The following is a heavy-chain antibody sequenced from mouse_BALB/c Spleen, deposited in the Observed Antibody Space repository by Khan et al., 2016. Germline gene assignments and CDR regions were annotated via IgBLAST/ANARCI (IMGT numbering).Heavy chain of an antibody. CDR2: ISYDGSN. CDR3: ARLRRVYAMDY. D-gene: IGHD2-12*01. J-gene: IGHJ4*01. V-gene: IGHV3-6*02. Sequence: VQLKEPGPGLVKPSQSLSLTCSVTGYSITSGYYWNWIRQLPGNNLEWMGYISYDGSNNYNPSLKNRISIARDTSKNQFFLKLNSVTTEDTATXYGARLRRVYAMDYWGQGTSVTVSS. CDR1: GYSITSGYY.